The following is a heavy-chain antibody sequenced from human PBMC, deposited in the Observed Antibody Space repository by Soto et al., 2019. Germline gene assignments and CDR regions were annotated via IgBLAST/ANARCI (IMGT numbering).Heavy chain of an antibody. CDR3: ARSWESYWYFDL. CDR2: IHPRDSDT. Sequence: EVQLVQSGAEVKEPGESLKISCNASGYSFTSYWIAWVRQMPGKGLEWMGIIHPRDSDTRYSPSSQGQVTLSADKSISTAYLQWSSLKASDTAIYYCARSWESYWYFDLWGRGSRVTVSS. D-gene: IGHD1-26*01. V-gene: IGHV5-51*03. J-gene: IGHJ2*01. CDR1: GYSFTSYW.